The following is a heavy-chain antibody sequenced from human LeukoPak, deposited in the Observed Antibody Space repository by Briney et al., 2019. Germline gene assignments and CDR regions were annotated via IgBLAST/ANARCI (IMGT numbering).Heavy chain of an antibody. CDR3: DI. Sequence: PSHTLSPTRPVSAGSISRGGNYSSWIHQHPGKGLEWIGRIYTSGTIQYNPSLKSRVTISLDTSKNQFSLYCAREGGGVGVTTVDIWGQGTMVTVSS. J-gene: IGHJ3*02. CDR1: AGSISRGGNY. V-gene: IGHV4-61*02. D-gene: IGHD1-26*01. CDR2: IYTSGTI.